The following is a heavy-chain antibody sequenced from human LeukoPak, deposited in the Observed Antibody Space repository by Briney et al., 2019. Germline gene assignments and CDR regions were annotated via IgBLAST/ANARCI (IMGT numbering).Heavy chain of an antibody. CDR1: GFTVSGSY. CDR2: ISSSGSTI. D-gene: IGHD2-15*01. CDR3: ARCVARSGGSCYFEF. V-gene: IGHV3-11*01. Sequence: GGSLRLSCAASGFTVSGSYMSWIRQAPGKGLEWVSYISSSGSTIYYADSVKGRFTISRDNAKNSLYLQMNSLRAEDTAVYYCARCVARSGGSCYFEFWGQGTLVTVSS. J-gene: IGHJ4*02.